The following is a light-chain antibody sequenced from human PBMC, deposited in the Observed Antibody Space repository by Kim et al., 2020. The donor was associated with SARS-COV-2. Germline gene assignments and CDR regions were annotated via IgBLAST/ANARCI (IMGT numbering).Light chain of an antibody. CDR3: RQSYSTHPT. J-gene: IGKJ1*01. CDR2: AAS. V-gene: IGKV1-39*01. Sequence: DIQMTQSPSSLSASVGDRVTITCRASQSIISYLNWYQQKPGKAPKLLIYAASTLESGVPSRFSGSGSGTEFTLTISSLQPEDFATYYCRQSYSTHPTFGQGTKVDIK. CDR1: QSIISY.